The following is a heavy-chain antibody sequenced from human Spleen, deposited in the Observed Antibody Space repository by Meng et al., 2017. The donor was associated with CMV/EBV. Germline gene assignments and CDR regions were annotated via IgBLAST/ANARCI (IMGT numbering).Heavy chain of an antibody. CDR2: ISGSGGST. CDR3: ANWVKQLVPFRY. CDR1: GFAFSSYA. D-gene: IGHD6-6*01. J-gene: IGHJ4*02. V-gene: IGHV3-23*01. Sequence: ETLSLTCAASGFAFSSYAMSWVRQAPGKGLEWVSAISGSGGSTYYADSVKGRFTISRDNSKNTLYLQMNSLRAEDTAVYYCANWVKQLVPFRYWGQGTLVTVSS.